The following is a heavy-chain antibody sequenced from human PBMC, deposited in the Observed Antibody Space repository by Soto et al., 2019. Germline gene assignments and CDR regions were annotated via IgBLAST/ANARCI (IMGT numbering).Heavy chain of an antibody. J-gene: IGHJ4*02. Sequence: GGSLRLSCAASGFKVGSSYVTWVRQAPGEGLEWVSVIVSGGSTHYADSVTGRFTVSRDVSNNTVYLHMSSLRAEDTAVYFCATDSRNVGIGYFDSWGLGTLVTAPQ. CDR1: GFKVGSSY. D-gene: IGHD1-26*01. V-gene: IGHV3-53*01. CDR2: IVSGGST. CDR3: ATDSRNVGIGYFDS.